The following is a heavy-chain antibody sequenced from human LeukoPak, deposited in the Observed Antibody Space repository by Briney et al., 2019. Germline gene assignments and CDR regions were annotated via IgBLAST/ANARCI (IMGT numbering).Heavy chain of an antibody. J-gene: IGHJ4*02. CDR1: GGSFSGYY. V-gene: IGHV4-34*01. Sequence: PSETLSLTCAVYGGSFSGYYWSWIRQPPGKGLEWIGEINHSGSTNYNPSLKSRVTISVDTSKNQFSLKLSSVTAADTAVYYCARTTVVTPAFDYWGQGTLVTVS. D-gene: IGHD4-23*01. CDR2: INHSGST. CDR3: ARTTVVTPAFDY.